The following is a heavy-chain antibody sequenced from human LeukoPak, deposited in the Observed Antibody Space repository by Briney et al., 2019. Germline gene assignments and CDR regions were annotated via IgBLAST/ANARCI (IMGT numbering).Heavy chain of an antibody. CDR2: INHSGST. D-gene: IGHD2-8*01. CDR3: ARGPIVLMVYAILGTRPYFDY. V-gene: IGHV4-34*01. Sequence: PSETLSLTCAVYGGPFSGYYWSWIRQPPGKGLEWIGEINHSGSTNYNPSLKSRVTISVDTSKNQFSLKLSSVTAADTAVYYCARGPIVLMVYAILGTRPYFDYWGQGTLVTVSS. CDR1: GGPFSGYY. J-gene: IGHJ4*02.